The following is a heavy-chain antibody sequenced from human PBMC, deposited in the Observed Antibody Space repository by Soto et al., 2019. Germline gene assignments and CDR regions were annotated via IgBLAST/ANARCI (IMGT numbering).Heavy chain of an antibody. D-gene: IGHD6-13*01. V-gene: IGHV3-33*01. CDR2: IWYDGSNT. J-gene: IGHJ3*02. CDR3: ARDIGDHTSRWTDAFDI. CDR1: GFTFSNYG. Sequence: GGSLRLSCAASGFTFSNYGMHWVRQAPGKGLEWVAVIWYDGSNTYFADSVKGRFTISKDNSKNTLFLQMNSLRAEDTALYYCARDIGDHTSRWTDAFDIWGQGTMVTVSS.